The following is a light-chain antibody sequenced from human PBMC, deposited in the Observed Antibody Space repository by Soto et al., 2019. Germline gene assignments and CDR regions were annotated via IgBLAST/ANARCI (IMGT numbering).Light chain of an antibody. Sequence: QSVLAQPASVSGSPGQSITISCTGTSSDVGGYKYVSWYQQYPGKAPKLMIYDVSNRPSGVSNRFSGSKSGNTASLTTSGLQAEDEADYYCSSYTSSSSYVFGTGTKVTVL. J-gene: IGLJ1*01. CDR1: SSDVGGYKY. CDR3: SSYTSSSSYV. V-gene: IGLV2-14*03. CDR2: DVS.